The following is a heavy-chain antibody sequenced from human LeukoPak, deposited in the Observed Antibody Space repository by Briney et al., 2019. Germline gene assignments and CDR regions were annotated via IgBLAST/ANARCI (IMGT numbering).Heavy chain of an antibody. Sequence: ASVRVSCKASGYTFTSYYMHWVRQAPGQGLEWMGIINPSGGSTSYAQKFQGRVTMTRDTSTSTVYMELSSLRSEDTAVYYCARVWVGATSLDYWGQGTLVTVSS. D-gene: IGHD1-26*01. J-gene: IGHJ4*02. V-gene: IGHV1-46*01. CDR2: INPSGGST. CDR1: GYTFTSYY. CDR3: ARVWVGATSLDY.